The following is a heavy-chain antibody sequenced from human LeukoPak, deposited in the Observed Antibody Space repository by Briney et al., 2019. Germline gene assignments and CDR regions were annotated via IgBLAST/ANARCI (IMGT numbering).Heavy chain of an antibody. CDR2: ISSSSSTI. CDR3: ARVGNYYDSSEYYFDY. V-gene: IGHV3-48*04. Sequence: GGSLRLSCTASGFTFSSYSMNWVRQAPGKGLEWVSYISSSSSTIYYADSVKGRFTISRDNAKNSLYLQMNSLRAEDTAVYYCARVGNYYDSSEYYFDYWGQGTLVTVSS. CDR1: GFTFSSYS. J-gene: IGHJ4*02. D-gene: IGHD3-22*01.